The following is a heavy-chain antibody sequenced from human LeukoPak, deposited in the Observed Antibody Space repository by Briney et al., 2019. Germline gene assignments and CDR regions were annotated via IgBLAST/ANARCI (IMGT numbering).Heavy chain of an antibody. J-gene: IGHJ4*02. CDR1: GYSFTSYW. CDR3: ARRGITMVRGVDY. D-gene: IGHD3-10*01. CDR2: IYPGDSDT. V-gene: IGHV5-51*01. Sequence: GESLKISCKGPGYSFTSYWIGWVRQMPGKGLEWMGIIYPGDSDTRYSPSFQGQVTISADKSISTAYLQWSSLKASDTAMYYCARRGITMVRGVDYWGQGTLVTVSS.